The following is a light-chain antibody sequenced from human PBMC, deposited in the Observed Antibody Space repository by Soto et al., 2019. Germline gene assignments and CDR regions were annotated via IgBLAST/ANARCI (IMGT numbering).Light chain of an antibody. CDR3: QQRSNWPRT. Sequence: EIVLTQSPGTLSLSRGERATLSCSASQSVRSSHLAWYQQKPGQAPRLLIYGASSRATGIPDRFSGSGSGTDFTLTISRLEPEDFAVYYCQQRSNWPRTFGQGTKVDI. CDR1: QSVRSSH. CDR2: GAS. J-gene: IGKJ1*01. V-gene: IGKV3D-20*02.